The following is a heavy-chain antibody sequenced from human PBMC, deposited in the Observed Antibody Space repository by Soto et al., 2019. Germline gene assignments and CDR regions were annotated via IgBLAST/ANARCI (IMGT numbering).Heavy chain of an antibody. CDR2: ISGSGGST. Sequence: EVQLLESGGGLVQPGGSLRLSCAASGFTFSSYAMTWVRQAPGKGLEWVSAISGSGGSTYYADSVKGRFTISRDNSKNTLYLQMNSLRAEDTAVYYCAKDNFDSGYLDYWGQGTLVAVSS. D-gene: IGHD3-22*01. CDR1: GFTFSSYA. J-gene: IGHJ4*02. CDR3: AKDNFDSGYLDY. V-gene: IGHV3-23*01.